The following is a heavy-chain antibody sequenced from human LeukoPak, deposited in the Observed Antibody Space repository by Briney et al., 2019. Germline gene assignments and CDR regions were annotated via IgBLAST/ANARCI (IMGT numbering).Heavy chain of an antibody. CDR3: AKWRDSSGWYYFDY. CDR2: ISGSGGST. J-gene: IGHJ4*02. CDR1: GFTFSSYA. V-gene: IGHV3-23*01. Sequence: QPGASLRLSCAASGFTFSSYAMSWVRQAPGKGLEWASAISGSGGSTYYADSVKGRFTISRDNSKNTLYLQMNSLRAEDTAVYYCAKWRDSSGWYYFDYWGQGTLVTVSS. D-gene: IGHD6-19*01.